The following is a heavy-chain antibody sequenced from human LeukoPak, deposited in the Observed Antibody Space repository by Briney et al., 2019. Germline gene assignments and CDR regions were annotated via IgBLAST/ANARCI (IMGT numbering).Heavy chain of an antibody. CDR2: IWYDGSNK. D-gene: IGHD2-2*01. V-gene: IGHV3-33*08. J-gene: IGHJ6*02. CDR3: AREPSTIYYYYGMDV. CDR1: GFTFSSYG. Sequence: GGSLILSCAASGFTFSSYGMHWVRQAPGKGLEWVAVIWYDGSNKYYADSVKGRFTISRDNSKNTLYLQMNSLRAEDTAVYYCAREPSTIYYYYGMDVWGQGTTVTVSS.